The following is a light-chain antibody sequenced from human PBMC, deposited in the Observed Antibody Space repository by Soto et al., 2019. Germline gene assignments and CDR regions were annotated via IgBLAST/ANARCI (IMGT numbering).Light chain of an antibody. V-gene: IGLV2-14*01. CDR1: RSDVGGYNY. CDR2: EVS. CDR3: SSNTSATTHV. J-gene: IGLJ1*01. Sequence: QSVLTQPASVSGSPGQSITISCTGTRSDVGGYNYVSWYQHHPGNAPKLMIHEVSDRPSGICNRFSGYKSGNTASLTISGLHAEDAADYYCSSNTSATTHVFGTGTKVTVL.